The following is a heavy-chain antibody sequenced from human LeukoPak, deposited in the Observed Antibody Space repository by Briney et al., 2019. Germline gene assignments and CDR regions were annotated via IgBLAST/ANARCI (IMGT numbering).Heavy chain of an antibody. CDR1: GYTFTGYY. Sequence: ASVKVSCKASGYTFTGYYMHWVRQAPGQGLEWMGWMNPNSGNTGYAQKFQGRVTMTRNTSISTAYMELSSLRSEDTAVYYCARGRAVAEYWGQGTLVTVSS. D-gene: IGHD6-19*01. V-gene: IGHV1-8*02. CDR2: MNPNSGNT. CDR3: ARGRAVAEY. J-gene: IGHJ4*02.